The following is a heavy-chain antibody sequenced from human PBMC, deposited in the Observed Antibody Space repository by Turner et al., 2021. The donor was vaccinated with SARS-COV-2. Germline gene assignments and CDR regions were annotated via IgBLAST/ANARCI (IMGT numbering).Heavy chain of an antibody. D-gene: IGHD3-16*01. Sequence: EVQLLESGGGLVQPWGSLRLSCAASGFTFRNYAMSWVRQAPGKGREWVSSSSGTDDSTFYADSVKGRFTISRDTSKNTLYLQMNSLRAEDTALYYCTKRGDYYYYGMDVWGQGTTVTVSS. CDR1: GFTFRNYA. V-gene: IGHV3-23*01. CDR2: SSGTDDST. J-gene: IGHJ6*02. CDR3: TKRGDYYYYGMDV.